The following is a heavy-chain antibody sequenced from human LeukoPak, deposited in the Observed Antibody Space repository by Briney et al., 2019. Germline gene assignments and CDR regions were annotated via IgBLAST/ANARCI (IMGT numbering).Heavy chain of an antibody. Sequence: PGGSLRLSCAASGFTFSSYGMHWVRQAPGKGLEWVAVISYDGSNKYYADSVKGRFTISRDNSKNTLCLQMNSLRAEDTAVYYCARNSQYDYIWGSYREYFDYWGQGTLVTVSS. CDR2: ISYDGSNK. CDR3: ARNSQYDYIWGSYREYFDY. J-gene: IGHJ4*02. D-gene: IGHD3-16*02. CDR1: GFTFSSYG. V-gene: IGHV3-30*03.